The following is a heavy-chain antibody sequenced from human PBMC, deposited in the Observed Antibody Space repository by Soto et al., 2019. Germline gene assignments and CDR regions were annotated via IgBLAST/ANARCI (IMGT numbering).Heavy chain of an antibody. J-gene: IGHJ6*04. V-gene: IGHV1-3*01. Sequence: ASVKVSCKASGYTFTSYAMHWVRQAPGQRLEWMGWINAGNGNTKYSQKFQGRVTITRDTSASTAYMELSSLRSEDTAVYYCARYTVTTFYDWFDPWGKGTTVTVSS. CDR2: INAGNGNT. CDR1: GYTFTSYA. CDR3: ARYTVTTFYDWFDP. D-gene: IGHD4-17*01.